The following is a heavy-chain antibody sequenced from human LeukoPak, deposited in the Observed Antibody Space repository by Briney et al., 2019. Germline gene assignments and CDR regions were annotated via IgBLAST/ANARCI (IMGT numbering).Heavy chain of an antibody. CDR1: GFTFSGYS. CDR2: ISSSSSYI. J-gene: IGHJ4*02. CDR3: ASGGATFEFDY. Sequence: GGSLRLSCAASGFTFSGYSMNWVRQAPGKGLEWVSSISSSSSYIYYADSVKGRFTISRDNAKNSLYLQMNSLRAEDTAVYYCASGGATFEFDYWGQGTLVTVSS. V-gene: IGHV3-21*01. D-gene: IGHD2-8*02.